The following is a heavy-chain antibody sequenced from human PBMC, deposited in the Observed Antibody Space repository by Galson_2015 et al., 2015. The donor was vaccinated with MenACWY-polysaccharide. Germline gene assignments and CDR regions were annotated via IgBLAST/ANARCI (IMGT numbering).Heavy chain of an antibody. CDR3: ATAPSLHVGQH. V-gene: IGHV3-7*01. CDR1: GFTFSTYW. D-gene: IGHD5-24*01. Sequence: SLRLSCAASGFTFSTYWMTWVRQAPGKGLEWVANIKQDGSEKYYVDSEKGRFTISRDNAENSLYLQMNSLRAEDTAVYYCATAPSLHVGQHWGQGTLVIVSS. CDR2: IKQDGSEK. J-gene: IGHJ1*01.